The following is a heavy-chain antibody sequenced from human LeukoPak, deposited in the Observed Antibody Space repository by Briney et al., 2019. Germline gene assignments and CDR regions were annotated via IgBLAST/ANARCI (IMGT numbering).Heavy chain of an antibody. Sequence: ASVKVSCKASGYTFTDYYMHWVRQAPGQGLEWMGWINPNDGNTNYAQKLQGRVTMTRNTSISTAHMEVSRLRSDDTAVYYCGRTHFLNCSSSTCPVDYWGQGTLVTVS. V-gene: IGHV1-2*02. CDR1: GYTFTDYY. CDR2: INPNDGNT. D-gene: IGHD2-2*01. CDR3: GRTHFLNCSSSTCPVDY. J-gene: IGHJ4*02.